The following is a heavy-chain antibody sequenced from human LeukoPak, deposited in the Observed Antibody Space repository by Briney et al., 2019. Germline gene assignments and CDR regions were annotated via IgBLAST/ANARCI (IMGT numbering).Heavy chain of an antibody. D-gene: IGHD6-13*01. CDR1: GFTFSSYS. CDR2: ISSNSNHI. CDR3: TRHEGGSWEAYFDY. V-gene: IGHV3-21*04. Sequence: GGSLRLSCAASGFTFSSYSMNWVRQAPGKGLEWISSISSNSNHIYYADSVKGRFTISRDNAKNSLYLQMNSLRAEDTAVYYCTRHEGGSWEAYFDYWGQGTLVTVSS. J-gene: IGHJ4*02.